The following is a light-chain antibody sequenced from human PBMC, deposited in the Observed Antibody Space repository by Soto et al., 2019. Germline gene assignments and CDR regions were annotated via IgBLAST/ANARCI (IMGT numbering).Light chain of an antibody. CDR1: QSVGHW. J-gene: IGKJ1*01. V-gene: IGKV1-5*03. CDR3: QEYNSYST. CDR2: KAS. Sequence: DIQMTQAPPTLSASVGDRVAITCRASQSVGHWLAWYQQKPGKAPKLLIDKASSLKSGVPSRFSCSGSGTEFTLTISSLQPDDFATYYCQEYNSYSTFGQVTKVDIK.